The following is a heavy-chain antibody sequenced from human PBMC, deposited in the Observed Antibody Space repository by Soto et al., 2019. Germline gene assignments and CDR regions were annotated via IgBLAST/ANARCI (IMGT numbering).Heavy chain of an antibody. V-gene: IGHV1-18*01. CDR2: ITGYNGNT. CDR3: ARDRGDYDY. CDR1: GYTFTSYG. J-gene: IGHJ4*02. Sequence: QVQLVQSGAEVKEPGASVKVSCQASGYTFTSYGITWVRQAPGQGLEWLGWITGYNGNTNHAQRLQDRVTLTTDTSTNTAYMELRSLRSDDTAVYYCARDRGDYDYWGQGTLVTVSS. D-gene: IGHD4-17*01.